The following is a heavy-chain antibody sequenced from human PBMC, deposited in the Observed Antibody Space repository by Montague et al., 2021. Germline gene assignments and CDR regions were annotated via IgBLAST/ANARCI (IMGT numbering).Heavy chain of an antibody. D-gene: IGHD4-23*01. CDR2: IRSDGSEK. CDR1: GFTFNTYW. J-gene: IGHJ4*02. Sequence: SLRLSCAASGFTFNTYWMSWVRQAPGKGLECVANIRSDGSEKYYVDSVKGRFTISRDNTKNSLYLEMNSLRVEDTAVYYCTRGDYGGNSGASDYWGQGTLVTVSS. V-gene: IGHV3-7*04. CDR3: TRGDYGGNSGASDY.